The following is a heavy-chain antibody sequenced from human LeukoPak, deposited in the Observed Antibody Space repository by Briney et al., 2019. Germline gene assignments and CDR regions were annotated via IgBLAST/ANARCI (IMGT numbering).Heavy chain of an antibody. CDR3: ARGGGGADY. CDR1: GFTFSDYS. Sequence: NTGGSLRLSCAASGFTFSDYSMNWIRQAPGKGLEWVSSISGRSSYIYYADSVKGRFDISRDSAKNSLFLQMNSLRADDTAVYYCARGGGGADYWGQGTVVTVSS. J-gene: IGHJ4*02. CDR2: ISGRSSYI. D-gene: IGHD2-21*01. V-gene: IGHV3-21*06.